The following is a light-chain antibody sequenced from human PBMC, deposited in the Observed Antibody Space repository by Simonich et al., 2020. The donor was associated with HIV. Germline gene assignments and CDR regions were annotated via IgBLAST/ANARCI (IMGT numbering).Light chain of an antibody. Sequence: DIQMTQSPSSLSASVGDRVTITCRASQSISSYLNCYQQKPGKAPKLLIYAASSLQSGVPSRLSGSGSGTDFTLTISSLQPEDFATYYCQQSYSTPPTFGQGTKVEIK. CDR3: QQSYSTPPT. J-gene: IGKJ1*01. CDR1: QSISSY. CDR2: AAS. V-gene: IGKV1-39*01.